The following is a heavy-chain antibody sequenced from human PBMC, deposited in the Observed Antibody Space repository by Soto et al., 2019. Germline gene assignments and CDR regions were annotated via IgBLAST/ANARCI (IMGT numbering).Heavy chain of an antibody. CDR1: GGSFSGYY. V-gene: IGHV4-34*01. J-gene: IGHJ6*03. Sequence: QVQLQQWGAGLLKPSETLSLTCAVYGGSFSGYYWSWIRQPPGKGLEWIGEINQSGSTTYNPSLKSRVTLSVATSKNNFSLKLSSVTAADTAVYYCARGLLLWYADLSRRGDHYYCMGVWGKGTTVTVSS. CDR3: ARGLLLWYADLSRRGDHYYCMGV. CDR2: INQSGST. D-gene: IGHD3-10*01.